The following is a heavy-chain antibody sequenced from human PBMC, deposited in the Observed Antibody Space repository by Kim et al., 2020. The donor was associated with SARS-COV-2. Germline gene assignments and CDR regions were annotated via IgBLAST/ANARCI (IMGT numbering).Heavy chain of an antibody. Sequence: GGSLRLSCAASGFTFSSYGMHWVRQAPGKGLEWVAVIWYDGSNKYYADSVKGRFTISRDNSKNTLYLQMNSLRAEDTAVYYCARVGCSSTSCYSFGMDVWGQGTTVTVSS. V-gene: IGHV3-33*01. CDR1: GFTFSSYG. CDR2: IWYDGSNK. D-gene: IGHD2-2*01. J-gene: IGHJ6*02. CDR3: ARVGCSSTSCYSFGMDV.